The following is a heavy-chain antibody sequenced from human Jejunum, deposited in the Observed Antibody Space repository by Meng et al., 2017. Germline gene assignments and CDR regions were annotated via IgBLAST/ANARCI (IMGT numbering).Heavy chain of an antibody. CDR3: ARAEMETRFDS. CDR1: GFTFSSHT. D-gene: IGHD2-8*01. CDR2: ISGGTGYI. Sequence: EVHLVESGGGLVKPGGSLILSCAASGFTFSSHTMNWVRQAPGKGLEWVSSISGGTGYIYYADSVKGRFTISRDNAKNSLYLHMNSLRAEDTAVYFCARAEMETRFDSWGLGTPVTVSS. J-gene: IGHJ4*02. V-gene: IGHV3-21*01.